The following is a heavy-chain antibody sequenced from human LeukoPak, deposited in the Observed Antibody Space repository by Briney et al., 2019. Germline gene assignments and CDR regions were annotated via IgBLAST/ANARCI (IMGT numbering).Heavy chain of an antibody. J-gene: IGHJ4*02. V-gene: IGHV4-59*01. CDR2: IYYSGST. CDR1: GGSISSYY. D-gene: IGHD2-2*02. CDR3: ARGGASTAIRTGASYFDY. Sequence: PSETVSLTCTVSGGSISSYYWSWIRQPPGKGLEWIGYIYYSGSTNYNPSLKSRVSISVDTSKNQFSLKLSSVTAAETAVYYCARGGASTAIRTGASYFDYWGQGTLVTVSS.